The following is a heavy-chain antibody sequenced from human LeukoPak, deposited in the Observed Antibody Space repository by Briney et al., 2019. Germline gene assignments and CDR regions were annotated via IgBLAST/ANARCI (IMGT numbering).Heavy chain of an antibody. D-gene: IGHD3-22*01. CDR2: INHSGST. CDR1: GGSFSGYY. Sequence: PSETLSLTCAVYGGSFSGYYWSWIRQPPGKGLEWIGEINHSGSTNYNPSLKSRVTISVDTSKNQFSLKLSSVTAADTAVYYCARGYFYDSCGYPYYWGQGTLVTVSS. J-gene: IGHJ4*02. V-gene: IGHV4-34*01. CDR3: ARGYFYDSCGYPYY.